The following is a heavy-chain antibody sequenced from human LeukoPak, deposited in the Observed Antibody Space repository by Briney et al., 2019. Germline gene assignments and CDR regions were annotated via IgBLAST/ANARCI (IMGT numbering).Heavy chain of an antibody. J-gene: IGHJ4*02. V-gene: IGHV3-49*04. CDR1: GFTFGDYA. CDR3: TRSTTVVHGADY. D-gene: IGHD4-23*01. Sequence: TGGSLRLSCTASGFTFGDYAMSWVRQAPGKGLEWVGFIRSKAYGGTTEYAASVKGRFTISRDDSKSIAYLQMNSLKTEDTAVYYCTRSTTVVHGADYWGQGTLVTVSS. CDR2: IRSKAYGGTT.